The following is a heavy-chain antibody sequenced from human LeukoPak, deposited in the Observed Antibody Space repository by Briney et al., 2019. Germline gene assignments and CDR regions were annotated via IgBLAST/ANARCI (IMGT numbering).Heavy chain of an antibody. CDR1: GYSFTNYW. CDR2: IYPGDSHT. Sequence: PGESLQISCKGSGYSFTNYWIGWVRQMPGKGLEWMGLIYPGDSHTRYSPSFQGQVTISADKSTSTAYLQWSSLKASDTAIYYCARQPNPDFDYWGQGTLVTVSS. CDR3: ARQPNPDFDY. V-gene: IGHV5-51*01. J-gene: IGHJ4*02.